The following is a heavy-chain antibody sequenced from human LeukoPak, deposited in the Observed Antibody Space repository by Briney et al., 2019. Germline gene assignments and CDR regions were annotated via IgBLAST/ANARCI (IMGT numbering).Heavy chain of an antibody. CDR3: ARDNERRMTAAGTAAFDL. D-gene: IGHD6-13*01. V-gene: IGHV4/OR15-8*01. CDR1: GASVTSRIW. CDR2: ISHTGSS. J-gene: IGHJ2*01. Sequence: LETLSITCVVSGASVTSRIWRSWVRQPPGKRLEWIGEISHTGSSDYNPSLKSRASISLDTSKNQISLTLSSVTAADTAVYYCARDNERRMTAAGTAAFDLWGRGTLVTVSS.